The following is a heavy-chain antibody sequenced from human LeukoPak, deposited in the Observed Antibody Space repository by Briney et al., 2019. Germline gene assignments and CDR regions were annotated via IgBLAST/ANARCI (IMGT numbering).Heavy chain of an antibody. Sequence: GGSLRLSCAASGFSFSSYAMSWDRQAPGKGLEWVSAIRGSGGSTYYADSVKGRFTISRDNSKNTLYLQMNSLRAEDSAVYYCAKAGHPLVYCSSATCYMGSWGQGTLVTVSS. V-gene: IGHV3-23*01. D-gene: IGHD2-2*02. CDR3: AKAGHPLVYCSSATCYMGS. J-gene: IGHJ5*02. CDR1: GFSFSSYA. CDR2: IRGSGGST.